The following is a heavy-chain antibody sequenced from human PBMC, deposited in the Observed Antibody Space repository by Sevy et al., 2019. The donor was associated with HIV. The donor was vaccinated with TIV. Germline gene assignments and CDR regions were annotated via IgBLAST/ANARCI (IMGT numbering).Heavy chain of an antibody. CDR2: IYYSGST. J-gene: IGHJ6*02. Sequence: SKTLSLTCTVSGGSISSYYWSWIRQPPGKGLEWIGYIYYSGSTNYNPSLKSRVTISVDTSKNQFSLKLSSVTAADTAVYYCARHSDDFWSGYFSNYYYGMDVWGQGTTVTVSS. CDR3: ARHSDDFWSGYFSNYYYGMDV. D-gene: IGHD3-3*01. V-gene: IGHV4-59*08. CDR1: GGSISSYY.